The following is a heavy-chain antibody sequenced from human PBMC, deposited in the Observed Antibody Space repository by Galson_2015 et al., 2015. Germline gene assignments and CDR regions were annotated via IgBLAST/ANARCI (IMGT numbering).Heavy chain of an antibody. V-gene: IGHV1-3*01. D-gene: IGHD3-22*01. CDR3: ARERASSGYYQSRDFDY. CDR1: GYTFTSYA. Sequence: SVKVSCKASGYTFTSYAMHWVRQAPGQRLEWMGWINAGNGNTKYSQKFQGRVTITRDTSASTAYVELSSLRSEDTAVYYCARERASSGYYQSRDFDYWGQGTLVTVSS. J-gene: IGHJ4*02. CDR2: INAGNGNT.